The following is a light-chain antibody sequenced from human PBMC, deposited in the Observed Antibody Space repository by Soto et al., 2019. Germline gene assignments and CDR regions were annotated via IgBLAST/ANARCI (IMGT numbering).Light chain of an antibody. V-gene: IGKV1-13*02. J-gene: IGKJ4*01. CDR2: DAS. Sequence: AIQLTQSPTSLSASVGDRVTITCRASQGISSALAWYQHKPGKSPKVLIYDASSLESGVPSTFSGSGSGTDFTFTISSLQPEDFSTYFCQQFSSYPLTFGGGTKVEIK. CDR1: QGISSA. CDR3: QQFSSYPLT.